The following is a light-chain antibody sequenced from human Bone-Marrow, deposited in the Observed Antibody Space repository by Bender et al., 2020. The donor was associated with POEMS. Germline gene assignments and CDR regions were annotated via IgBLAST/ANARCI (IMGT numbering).Light chain of an antibody. V-gene: IGLV2-14*01. J-gene: IGLJ2*01. CDR1: SSDIGAYDF. Sequence: QSALTQPASVSGSPGQSITISCIGTSSDIGAYDFVSWYHQRPGESPRLVVYDVSNRPSGVSNRLSGSKSGYTPSLAISGLQAEDEADYYCSSYTSRSTLVLFGGGTKVTVL. CDR3: SSYTSRSTLVL. CDR2: DVS.